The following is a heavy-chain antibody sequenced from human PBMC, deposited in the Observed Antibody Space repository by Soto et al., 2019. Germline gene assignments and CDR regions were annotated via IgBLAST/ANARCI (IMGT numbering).Heavy chain of an antibody. CDR3: ARGEWLATIKPYFAY. CDR2: IYYSGST. D-gene: IGHD5-12*01. CDR1: GGSMSSYY. J-gene: IGHJ4*02. V-gene: IGHV4-59*01. Sequence: PSETLSLTCTVSGGSMSSYYWSWIRQSPGKGLAWIGYIYYSGSTNYNPSLKSRVAISLDTSKNQFSLMLSSVTAADTAVYYCARGEWLATIKPYFAYWGQGTLVTVSS.